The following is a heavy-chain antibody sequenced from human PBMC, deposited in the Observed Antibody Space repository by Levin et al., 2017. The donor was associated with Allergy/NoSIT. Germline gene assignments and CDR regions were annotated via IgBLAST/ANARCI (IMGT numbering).Heavy chain of an antibody. CDR3: ARTRYGSGSYYYFDY. V-gene: IGHV3-33*01. D-gene: IGHD3-10*01. CDR1: GFTFSSYG. Sequence: SCAASGFTFSSYGMHWVRQAPGKGLEWVAVIWYDGSNKYYADSVKGRFTISRDNSKNTLYLQMNSLRAEDTAVYYCARTRYGSGSYYYFDYWGQGTLVTVSS. J-gene: IGHJ4*02. CDR2: IWYDGSNK.